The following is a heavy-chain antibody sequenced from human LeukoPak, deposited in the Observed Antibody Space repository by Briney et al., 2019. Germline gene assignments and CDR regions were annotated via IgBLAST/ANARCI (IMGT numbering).Heavy chain of an antibody. CDR3: ARCYDSSGYYSNYHMDV. D-gene: IGHD3-22*01. J-gene: IGHJ6*03. Sequence: GGSLRLSCAASGFTFSDYYMSWVRQAPGKGLEWVSYISTSGRTIYYADSVKGRFTISRDKDKKSLYLQMNSLRAEDTAVYYCARCYDSSGYYSNYHMDVWGKGTTVTVS. V-gene: IGHV3-11*04. CDR1: GFTFSDYY. CDR2: ISTSGRTI.